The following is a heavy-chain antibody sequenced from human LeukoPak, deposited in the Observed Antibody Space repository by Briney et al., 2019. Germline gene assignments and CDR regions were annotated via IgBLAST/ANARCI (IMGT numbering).Heavy chain of an antibody. Sequence: GASVKVSCKASGYTFTSYAMHWVRQAPGQRLEWMGWIDAGNGNTKYSQKSQGRVTITRDTSASTAYMELSSLRSEDTAVYYCARGGYYDSRPFDYWGRGTPVTVSS. CDR2: IDAGNGNT. V-gene: IGHV1-3*01. D-gene: IGHD3-22*01. CDR1: GYTFTSYA. J-gene: IGHJ4*02. CDR3: ARGGYYDSRPFDY.